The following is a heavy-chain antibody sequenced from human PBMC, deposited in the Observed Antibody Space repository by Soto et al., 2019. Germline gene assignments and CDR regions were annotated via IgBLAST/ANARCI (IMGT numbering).Heavy chain of an antibody. Sequence: QVQLVQSGAEVKKPGSSVKVSCKASGGTFSSYAISWVRQAPGQGLEWMGGIIPIFGTANYARMFQGRVTITADESTSTAYMELSSLRSEDTAVYFCARDSGGTTVAFGMDVWGQGTTVTVSS. V-gene: IGHV1-69*01. CDR3: ARDSGGTTVAFGMDV. D-gene: IGHD4-17*01. CDR1: GGTFSSYA. CDR2: IIPIFGTA. J-gene: IGHJ6*02.